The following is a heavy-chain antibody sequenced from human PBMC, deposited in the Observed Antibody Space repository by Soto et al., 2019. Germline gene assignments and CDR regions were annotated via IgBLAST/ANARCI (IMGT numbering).Heavy chain of an antibody. J-gene: IGHJ4*02. Sequence: GESLKTSCKGSGYSFTSYWIGWVRQMPGKGLEWMGIIYPGDSDTRYSPSFQGQVTISADKSISTAYLQWSSLKASDTATYYCARRWYYDSSGYYPNFVFDYWGQGTLVTVSS. D-gene: IGHD3-22*01. CDR3: ARRWYYDSSGYYPNFVFDY. V-gene: IGHV5-51*01. CDR1: GYSFTSYW. CDR2: IYPGDSDT.